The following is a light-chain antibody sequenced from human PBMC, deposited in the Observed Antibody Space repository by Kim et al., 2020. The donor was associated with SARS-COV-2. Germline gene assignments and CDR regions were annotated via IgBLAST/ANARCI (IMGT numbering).Light chain of an antibody. V-gene: IGLV2-14*03. CDR2: DVT. Sequence: GQSITISCSGISTDGGGYSYVSWYQQHPGKAPKLLIFDVTRRPSGVSNRFSGSKSGDTASLTISGLQVEDEADYICSSYTRTSTVEFGGGTQLTVL. J-gene: IGLJ2*01. CDR3: SSYTRTSTVE. CDR1: STDGGGYSY.